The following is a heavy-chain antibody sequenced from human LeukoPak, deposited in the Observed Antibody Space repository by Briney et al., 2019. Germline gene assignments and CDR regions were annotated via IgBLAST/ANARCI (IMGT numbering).Heavy chain of an antibody. Sequence: GGSLRLSCVGSGFNFDDYYMSWIRQAPGKGLEWVSGISWNSADIGYVDSVKGRFTISRDNAKNFLYLQMNSLRAEDTALYFCARDRYGDYRKSLFDYWGQGTLVTVSS. CDR3: ARDRYGDYRKSLFDY. D-gene: IGHD4-17*01. V-gene: IGHV3-9*01. CDR1: GFNFDDYY. CDR2: ISWNSADI. J-gene: IGHJ4*02.